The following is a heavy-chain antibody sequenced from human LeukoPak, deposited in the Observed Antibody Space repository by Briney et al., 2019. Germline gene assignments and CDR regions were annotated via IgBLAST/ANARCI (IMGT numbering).Heavy chain of an antibody. D-gene: IGHD6-25*01. CDR3: ARSGPRAAFDY. V-gene: IGHV3-48*03. CDR2: IGTSGNTI. Sequence: GGSLRLSCAASGFIFSSYEMNWVRQAPGKGLEWVSYIGTSGNTIYYADSAKGRFTISRDNAKNSLYLQMNSLRAEDTAVYYCARSGPRAAFDYWGQGTLVTVSS. CDR1: GFIFSSYE. J-gene: IGHJ4*02.